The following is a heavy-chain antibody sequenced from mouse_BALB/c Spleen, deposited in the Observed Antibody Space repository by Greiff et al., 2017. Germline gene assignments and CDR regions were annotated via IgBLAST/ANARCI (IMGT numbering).Heavy chain of an antibody. J-gene: IGHJ4*01. V-gene: IGHV2-9*02. CDR1: GFSLTSYG. CDR2: IWAGGST. Sequence: VKLVESGPGLVAPSQSLSITCTVSGFSLTSYGVHWVRQPPGKGLEWLGVIWAGGSTNYNSALMSRLSISKDNSKSQVFLKMNSLQTDDTAMYYCARDGGGKGYAMDYWGQGTSVTVSS. CDR3: ARDGGGKGYAMDY. D-gene: IGHD1-1*02.